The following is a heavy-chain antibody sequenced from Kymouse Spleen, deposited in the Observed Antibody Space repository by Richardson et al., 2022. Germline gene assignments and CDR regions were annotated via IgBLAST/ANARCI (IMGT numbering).Heavy chain of an antibody. CDR2: INHSGST. Sequence: QVQLQQWGAGLLKPSETLSLTCAVYGGSFSGYYWSWIRQPPGKGLEWIGEINHSGSTNYNPSLKSRVTISVDTSKNQFSLKLSSVTAADTAVYYCARTYYDILTGRESWFDPWGQGTLVTVSS. J-gene: IGHJ5*02. CDR3: ARTYYDILTGRESWFDP. CDR1: GGSFSGYY. D-gene: IGHD3-9*01. V-gene: IGHV4-34*01.